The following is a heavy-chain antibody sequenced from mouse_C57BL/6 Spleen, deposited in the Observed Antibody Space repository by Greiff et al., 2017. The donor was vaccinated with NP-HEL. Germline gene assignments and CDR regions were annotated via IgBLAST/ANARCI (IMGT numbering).Heavy chain of an antibody. CDR2: IHPNSGST. V-gene: IGHV1-64*01. J-gene: IGHJ2*01. CDR1: GYTFTSYW. CDR3: ARCLYYCGCSYPYFDY. Sequence: VQLQQPGAELVKPGASVKLSCKASGYTFTSYWMHWVKQRPGQGLEWIGMIHPNSGSTNYNEKFKSKATLTVDKSSSPAYMQLSSLRSEDSAVYDDARCLYYCGCSYPYFDYWGQGTTLTVSS. D-gene: IGHD1-1*01.